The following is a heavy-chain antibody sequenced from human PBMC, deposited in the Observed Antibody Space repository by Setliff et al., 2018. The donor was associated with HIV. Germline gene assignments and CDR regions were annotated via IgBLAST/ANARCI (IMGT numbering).Heavy chain of an antibody. CDR1: GGSISSHY. V-gene: IGHV4-59*06. CDR2: IYYSGST. D-gene: IGHD1-26*01. J-gene: IGHJ5*02. Sequence: PSETLSLTCTVSGGSISSHYWSWIRQHPGKGLEWIGYIYYSGSTYYNPSLKSRVTISVDTSKNQFSLKLSSVTAADTAVYYCARGELLNNWFDPWGQGTLVTVSS. CDR3: ARGELLNNWFDP.